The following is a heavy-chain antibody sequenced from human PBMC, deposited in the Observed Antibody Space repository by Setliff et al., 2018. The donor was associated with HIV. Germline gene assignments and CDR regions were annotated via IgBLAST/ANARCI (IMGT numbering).Heavy chain of an antibody. D-gene: IGHD4-17*01. CDR2: IYTSGNT. Sequence: PSLTCTVSGGSISSGSYYWSWIRQPAGKGLEWIGHIYTSGNTNHNPSLKSRVTISVDTSENQFSLKLSSVTAADTAVYYCARGNSRRLRVHYYYYYMDVWGKGTTVTVSS. CDR1: GGSISSGSYY. J-gene: IGHJ6*03. CDR3: ARGNSRRLRVHYYYYYMDV. V-gene: IGHV4-61*09.